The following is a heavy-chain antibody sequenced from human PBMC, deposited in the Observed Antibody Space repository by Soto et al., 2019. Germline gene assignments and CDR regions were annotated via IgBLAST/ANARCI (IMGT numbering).Heavy chain of an antibody. CDR1: GDSISSNNNY. Sequence: PSETLSLTSTVSGDSISSNNNYWSWIRQPPGEGQEWIVFISYSGTTSYIQSLKRRVAISLDTSKNQFSLSLSSVTAADTAVYYCARGRGYSYGLDPWGQG. J-gene: IGHJ5*02. CDR2: ISYSGTT. CDR3: ARGRGYSYGLDP. D-gene: IGHD5-18*01. V-gene: IGHV4-30-4*02.